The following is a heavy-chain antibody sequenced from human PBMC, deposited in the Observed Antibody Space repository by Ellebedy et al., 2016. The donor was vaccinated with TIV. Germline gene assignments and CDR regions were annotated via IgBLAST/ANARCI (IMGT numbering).Heavy chain of an antibody. CDR2: VYYSGST. Sequence: MPSETLSLTCTVPGASISSYYWSWIRQPPGKGLDWIGYVYYSGSTSYNPSLKSRVTISVDTSKKQFYLKLNSFTAADTAVYYCGRGAVVPAAMRYFDHWGRGTMVTVSS. J-gene: IGHJ2*01. CDR3: GRGAVVPAAMRYFDH. V-gene: IGHV4-59*08. D-gene: IGHD2-2*01. CDR1: GASISSYY.